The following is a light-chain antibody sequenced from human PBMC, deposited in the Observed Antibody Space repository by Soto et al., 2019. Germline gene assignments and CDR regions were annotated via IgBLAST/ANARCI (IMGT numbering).Light chain of an antibody. CDR3: PQYGSSTGT. V-gene: IGKV3-20*01. Sequence: IVVTQSPGTLSLSPGERATLSCRASQSVSSSYLAWYQQKPGQAPRLLIYGASSRATGIPDRFSGSGSGTDFTLTISRLEPEDFAVYYCPQYGSSTGTFGQGTKVEIK. CDR2: GAS. J-gene: IGKJ1*01. CDR1: QSVSSSY.